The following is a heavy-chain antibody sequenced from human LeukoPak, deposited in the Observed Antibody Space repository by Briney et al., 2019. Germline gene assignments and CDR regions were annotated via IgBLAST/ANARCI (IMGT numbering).Heavy chain of an antibody. D-gene: IGHD2-2*01. CDR2: INHSGST. Sequence: SGTLSLTCAVYGGSFSGYYWSWIRQPPGKGLEWIGEINHSGSTNYNPSLKSRVTISVDTSKNQFSLKLSSVTAADTAVYYCARGYCSSTSCYKLGNDAFDIWGQGTMVTVSS. V-gene: IGHV4-34*01. CDR3: ARGYCSSTSCYKLGNDAFDI. J-gene: IGHJ3*02. CDR1: GGSFSGYY.